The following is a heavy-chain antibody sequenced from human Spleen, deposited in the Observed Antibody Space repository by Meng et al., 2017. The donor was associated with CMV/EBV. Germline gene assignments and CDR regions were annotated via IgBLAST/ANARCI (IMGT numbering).Heavy chain of an antibody. CDR3: ARSLYCISTSCYSKGGFGY. V-gene: IGHV4-31*02. J-gene: IGHJ4*02. CDR1: SGGYF. Sequence: SGGYFWSCIRQHPGKGLEWIGYIYYSGTTYYNPSLKSRVTISVDTSENQFSLKLSSVTAADTAVYYCARSLYCISTSCYSKGGFGYWGQGTLVTVSS. D-gene: IGHD2-2*01. CDR2: IYYSGTT.